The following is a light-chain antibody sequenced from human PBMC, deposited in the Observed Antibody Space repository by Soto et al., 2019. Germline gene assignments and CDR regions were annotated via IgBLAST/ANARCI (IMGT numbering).Light chain of an antibody. J-gene: IGKJ5*01. CDR1: QTINIF. Sequence: DIQMTQSPSSLSASVGDRVTITCRASQTINIFLAWFQQKPGKAPNLLISAASTLQSGVPSRFSGSGSGTDFTLTISSLQPEDFATYYCQQSYSTLITFGQGTRLEIK. V-gene: IGKV1-39*01. CDR2: AAS. CDR3: QQSYSTLIT.